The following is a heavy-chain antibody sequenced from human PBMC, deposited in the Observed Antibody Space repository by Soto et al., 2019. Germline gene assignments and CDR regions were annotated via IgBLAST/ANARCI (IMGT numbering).Heavy chain of an antibody. CDR1: GGTFSSYA. J-gene: IGHJ6*02. D-gene: IGHD2-15*01. CDR3: AREQLGYCSGGSCWGRDYYYYGMDV. Sequence: QVQLVQSGAEVKKPGSSVKVSCKASGGTFSSYAISWVRQAPGQGLEWMGGIIPICGTANYAQKFQGRVTITADESTSTAYMELSSLRSEDTAVYYCAREQLGYCSGGSCWGRDYYYYGMDVWGQGTTVTVSS. V-gene: IGHV1-69*01. CDR2: IIPICGTA.